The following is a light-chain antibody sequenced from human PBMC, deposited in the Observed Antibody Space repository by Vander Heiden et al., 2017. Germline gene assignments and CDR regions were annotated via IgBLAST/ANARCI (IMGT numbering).Light chain of an antibody. CDR3: LQSTHWPFT. Sequence: DVVITQSPLSLPVSLGQPASISCRSSQSLVHSDGNTYLNWFHQRPGQAPRRLIYQVSNRDSGVPDRFSGSGSGTDFTLKISGMEAEDVGVYFCLQSTHWPFTFGQGTKLEIK. CDR2: QVS. V-gene: IGKV2-30*02. J-gene: IGKJ2*01. CDR1: QSLVHSDGNTY.